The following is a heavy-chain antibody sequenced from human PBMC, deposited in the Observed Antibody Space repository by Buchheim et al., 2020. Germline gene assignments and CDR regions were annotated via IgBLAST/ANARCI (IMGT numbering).Heavy chain of an antibody. Sequence: EVQLVEPGGGLVQPGGSLRLSCSAPGFPFSIYWMHWVRQAPGKGLAWVSHINREGTTPNYADSVRGRFTLPRAHRKNTLYLQMNNLRAEDTAVYSCVWDMYGSGDYWGQGTL. CDR3: VWDMYGSGDY. J-gene: IGHJ4*02. V-gene: IGHV3-74*01. D-gene: IGHD3-10*01. CDR1: GFPFSIYW. CDR2: INREGTTP.